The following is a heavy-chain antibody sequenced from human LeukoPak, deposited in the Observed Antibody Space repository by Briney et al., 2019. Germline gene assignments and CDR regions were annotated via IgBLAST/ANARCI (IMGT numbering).Heavy chain of an antibody. CDR3: ARWLQGGDY. J-gene: IGHJ4*02. CDR1: GYSISSGYY. Sequence: SETLSLTCTVSGYSISSGYYWGWIRQPPGKGLEWIGSIYHSGSTYYNPSLKSRVTISIVTSKNQFSLKLSSVTAADTAVYYCARWLQGGDYWGQGTLVTVSS. V-gene: IGHV4-38-2*02. D-gene: IGHD5-24*01. CDR2: IYHSGST.